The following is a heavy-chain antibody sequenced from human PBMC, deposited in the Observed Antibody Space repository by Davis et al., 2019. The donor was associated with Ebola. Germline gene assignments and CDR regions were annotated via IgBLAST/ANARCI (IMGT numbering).Heavy chain of an antibody. CDR2: TYYSSKWYK. CDR3: ARGWLRGGMDV. V-gene: IGHV6-1*01. D-gene: IGHD5-18*01. CDR1: GDTVSSIDGA. Sequence: PSETLSLTCDTSGDTVSSIDGAWNWIRQSPSRGLEWLGRTYYSSKWYKDYAVIVKSRITINPDTSKNQFSLQLNSVTPEDTALYYCARGWLRGGMDVWGEGTTVTV. J-gene: IGHJ6*02.